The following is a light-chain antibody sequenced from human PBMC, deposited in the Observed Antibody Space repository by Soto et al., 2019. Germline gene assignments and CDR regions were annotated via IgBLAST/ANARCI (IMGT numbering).Light chain of an antibody. Sequence: IQMPQSPSTLSASLVDRFTITVRASQSISSWLAWYQQKPGKAPKLLIYDASSLESGVPSRFSGSGSGTEFTLTISSLQPDDFATYYCQQYNSYSWTFGQGTKVDIK. CDR1: QSISSW. CDR2: DAS. J-gene: IGKJ1*01. V-gene: IGKV1-5*01. CDR3: QQYNSYSWT.